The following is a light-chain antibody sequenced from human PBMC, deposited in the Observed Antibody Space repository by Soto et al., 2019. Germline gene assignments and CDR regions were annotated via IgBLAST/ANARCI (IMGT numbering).Light chain of an antibody. V-gene: IGKV3-20*01. J-gene: IGKJ1*01. CDR3: QQYGSSPWT. CDR1: QSVSSSY. Sequence: EIVLTQSPGTLSLSPGERATLSCRASQSVSSSYLAWYQQKPGLAPRLLMYSASSRATGIPDRFIGSGSGTDFTLTISRLEPEDFAVYYCQQYGSSPWTFGQGTKVEIK. CDR2: SAS.